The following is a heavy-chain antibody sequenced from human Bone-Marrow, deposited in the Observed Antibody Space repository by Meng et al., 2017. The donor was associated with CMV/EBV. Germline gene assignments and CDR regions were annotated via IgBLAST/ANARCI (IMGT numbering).Heavy chain of an antibody. CDR3: AKGTTYYYDSSGHPDAFEI. V-gene: IGHV3-23*01. CDR1: KFTFISYA. J-gene: IGHJ3*02. Sequence: GESLKISCVASKFTFISYAMSWVRQAPGKGLEWVSAITASGGTTYCADSVKGRFTISRDNSKNTLYLQMNSLRAEDTAVYYCAKGTTYYYDSSGHPDAFEIWGQGTMVTVSS. D-gene: IGHD3-22*01. CDR2: ITASGGTT.